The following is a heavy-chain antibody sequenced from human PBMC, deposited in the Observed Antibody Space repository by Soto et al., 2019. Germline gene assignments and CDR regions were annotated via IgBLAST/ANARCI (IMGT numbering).Heavy chain of an antibody. J-gene: IGHJ4*02. D-gene: IGHD1-26*01. CDR1: GGSVSSGGYY. CDR3: AKWGELRSLDY. Sequence: PSETLSLTCTVSGGSVSSGGYYWSWIRQPPGKGLEWIGYISYSGSTNYNPSLKSRVSISVDTSKNQFSLKLSSATAADTAVYYCAKWGELRSLDYWGQGTLVTVSS. CDR2: ISYSGST. V-gene: IGHV4-61*08.